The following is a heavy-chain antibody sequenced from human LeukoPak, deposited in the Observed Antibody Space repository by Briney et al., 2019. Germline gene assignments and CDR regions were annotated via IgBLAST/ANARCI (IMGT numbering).Heavy chain of an antibody. CDR1: GGSTSSSSYY. Sequence: PSETLSLTCTVSGGSTSSSSYYWGWIRQPPGKGLEWIGSIYYSGSTYYNPSLKSRVTISVDTSKNQFSLRLSSVTAADTAVYYCARHPVAVMVRGVRGFDPWGQGTLVTVSS. D-gene: IGHD3-10*01. CDR3: ARHPVAVMVRGVRGFDP. J-gene: IGHJ5*02. V-gene: IGHV4-39*01. CDR2: IYYSGST.